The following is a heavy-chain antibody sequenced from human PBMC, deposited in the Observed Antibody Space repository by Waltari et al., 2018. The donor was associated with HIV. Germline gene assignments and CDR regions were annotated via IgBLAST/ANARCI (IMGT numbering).Heavy chain of an antibody. D-gene: IGHD2-2*01. V-gene: IGHV3-30*09. Sequence: HAPMVASGRARVQPGRSLRLHSADSAFHSSSTAVPLARPAPGKGLERVALISHDGSNTYYADSVKGRFVISRDNCMNTLDLQMNSLTIEDTAVYYCARDLISGIMPRSYYYGLDVGGQGTTVTVSS. CDR3: ARDLISGIMPRSYYYGLDV. CDR2: ISHDGSNT. CDR1: AFHSSSTA. J-gene: IGHJ6*02.